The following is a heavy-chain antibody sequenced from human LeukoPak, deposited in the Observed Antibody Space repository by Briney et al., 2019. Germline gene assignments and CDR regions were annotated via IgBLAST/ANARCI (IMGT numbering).Heavy chain of an antibody. CDR3: ARSTPSLDS. CDR1: GFTFSNYW. CDR2: IKQDESEK. D-gene: IGHD5/OR15-5a*01. J-gene: IGHJ4*02. V-gene: IGHV3-7*01. Sequence: GGSLRLSCAASGFTFSNYWMTWVRQAPGKGLEWVANIKQDESEKYYLDSVKGRFSISRDNAKKSLFLQMNSLRAEDTAVYYCARSTPSLDSWGQGTLVTVSS.